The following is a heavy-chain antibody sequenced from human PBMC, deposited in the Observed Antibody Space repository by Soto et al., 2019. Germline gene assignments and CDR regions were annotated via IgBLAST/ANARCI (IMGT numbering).Heavy chain of an antibody. D-gene: IGHD3-10*01. V-gene: IGHV4-39*01. Sequence: QLQLQESGPGLVKPSETLSLTCTVSGGSISTDSYYWGWIRQPPGKGLEWIGSIYYSGSTYYNPSLKTRVTISVDKSKNPFCLKLSSVTAADTALYFCARPVSYFNYAMDVWGQGTTVTVSS. CDR2: IYYSGST. CDR3: ARPVSYFNYAMDV. CDR1: GGSISTDSYY. J-gene: IGHJ6*02.